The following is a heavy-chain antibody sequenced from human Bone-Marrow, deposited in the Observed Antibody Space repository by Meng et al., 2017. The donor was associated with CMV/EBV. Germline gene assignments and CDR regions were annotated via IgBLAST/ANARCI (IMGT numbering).Heavy chain of an antibody. D-gene: IGHD2-8*01. Sequence: GSLRLSCTVSGGSISSYYWSWIRQPPGKGLEWIGYIYYSGSTNYNPSLKSRVTISVDTSKNQFSLRLSSVTAADTAVYYCARGTTATHGYYFDYWGQGTLVTVSS. CDR2: IYYSGST. CDR3: ARGTTATHGYYFDY. CDR1: GGSISSYY. J-gene: IGHJ4*02. V-gene: IGHV4-59*01.